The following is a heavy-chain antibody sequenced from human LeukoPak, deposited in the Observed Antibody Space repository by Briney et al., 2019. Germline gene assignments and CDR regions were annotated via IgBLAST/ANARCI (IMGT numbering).Heavy chain of an antibody. V-gene: IGHV4-34*01. CDR3: ARARCSSTSCYRRYYFDY. CDR1: GGSFSGYY. CDR2: INHSGST. Sequence: SETLSLTWAVYGGSFSGYYWSWIRQPPEKGLEWIGEINHSGSTNYNPSLKSRVTISVDTSKNQFSLKLSSVTAADTAVYYCARARCSSTSCYRRYYFDYWGQGTLVTVSS. D-gene: IGHD2-2*01. J-gene: IGHJ4*02.